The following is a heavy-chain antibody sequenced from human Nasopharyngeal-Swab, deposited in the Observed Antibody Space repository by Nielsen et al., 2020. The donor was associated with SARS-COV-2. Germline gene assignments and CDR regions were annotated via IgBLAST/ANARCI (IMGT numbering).Heavy chain of an antibody. V-gene: IGHV4-34*01. J-gene: IGHJ4*02. Sequence: SETLSLTCAVYGGSFSGYYWSWIRQPPGKGLEWIGEINHSGSTNYNPSLKSRVTISVDTSKNQFSLKLSSVTAADTAVYHCASIAAAGTWGQGTLVTVSS. D-gene: IGHD6-13*01. CDR1: GGSFSGYY. CDR2: INHSGST. CDR3: ASIAAAGT.